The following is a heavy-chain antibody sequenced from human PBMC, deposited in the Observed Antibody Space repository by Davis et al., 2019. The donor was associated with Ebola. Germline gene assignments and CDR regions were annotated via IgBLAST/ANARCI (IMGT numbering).Heavy chain of an antibody. J-gene: IGHJ4*02. Sequence: GESLKISCAASGFTFRSYAMSWVRQAPGKGLEWVSAISGSGGSTYYADSVKGRFTISRDNSKNTLYLQMNSLRAEDTAVYYCAKDGYYDSYWGQGTLVTVSS. CDR1: GFTFRSYA. D-gene: IGHD3-3*01. V-gene: IGHV3-23*01. CDR2: ISGSGGST. CDR3: AKDGYYDSY.